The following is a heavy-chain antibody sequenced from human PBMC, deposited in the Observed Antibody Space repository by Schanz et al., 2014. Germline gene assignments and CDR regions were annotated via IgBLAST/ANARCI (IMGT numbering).Heavy chain of an antibody. CDR2: ISFDGRNT. V-gene: IGHV3-30*18. CDR3: AKRNHDMQSLPLDY. CDR1: GITLSGYG. D-gene: IGHD3-9*01. J-gene: IGHJ4*02. Sequence: QVQLVESGGGVVQPGRSLRLSCAASGITLSGYGLHWVRQAPGKGLEWVGFISFDGRNTGYAHSVKGRFTISRDNSKNTLDLQMNSLRAEDTAVYYCAKRNHDMQSLPLDYWGQGTLVIVSS.